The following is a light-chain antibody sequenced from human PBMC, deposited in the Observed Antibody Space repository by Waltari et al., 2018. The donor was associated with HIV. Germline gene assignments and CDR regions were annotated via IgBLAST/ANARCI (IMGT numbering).Light chain of an antibody. CDR2: EGS. J-gene: IGLJ3*02. V-gene: IGLV2-23*01. CDR3: CSYAGSSTLV. Sequence: QSALTQPASVSGSPGQSITISCTGTSSAVGSYNLVSWYQQHPGKAPKLMIYEGSKRPSGVSNRFSGSKSGNTASLTISGLQAEDEADYYCCSYAGSSTLVFGGGTKLTVL. CDR1: SSAVGSYNL.